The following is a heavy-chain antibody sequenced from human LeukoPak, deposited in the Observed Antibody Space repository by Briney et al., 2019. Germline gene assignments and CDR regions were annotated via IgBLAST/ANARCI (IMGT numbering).Heavy chain of an antibody. CDR3: ARVAPLPYCSGGSCYSSDYYYGMDV. V-gene: IGHV3-48*03. CDR1: GFTFSSYE. Sequence: GGSLRLSCAASGFTFSSYEMNWVRQAPGKGLEWVSYISSSGSTIYYADSEKGRFTISRDNAKNSLYLQMNSLRAEDTAVYYCARVAPLPYCSGGSCYSSDYYYGMDVWGQGTTVTVSS. CDR2: ISSSGSTI. D-gene: IGHD2-15*01. J-gene: IGHJ6*02.